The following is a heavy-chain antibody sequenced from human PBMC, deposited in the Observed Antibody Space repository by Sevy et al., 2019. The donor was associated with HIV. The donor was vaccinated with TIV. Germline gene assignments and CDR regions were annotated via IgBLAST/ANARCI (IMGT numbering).Heavy chain of an antibody. V-gene: IGHV4-59*01. D-gene: IGHD1-20*01. CDR2: FYYSGST. CDR3: SRVGFNWNDVDY. CDR1: GGSMNIYY. J-gene: IGHJ4*02. Sequence: SETLSLTCTVSGGSMNIYYWSWIREPPGKGLEWIGYFYYSGSTNYNPSLKSRVTISVDTSKNQFSLNLRSVTAADTAVYYCSRVGFNWNDVDYWGQGTLVTVSS.